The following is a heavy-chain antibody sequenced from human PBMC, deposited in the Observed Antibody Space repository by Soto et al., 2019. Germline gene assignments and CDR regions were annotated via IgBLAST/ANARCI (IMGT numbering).Heavy chain of an antibody. Sequence: GSVKVSCKASGYTFLNHDINWVRQAPGQGLEWMGWMVPDSGRTGYAKKYQGRVTMTRNTPTSTAYMELDSLTNEDTAVYYWARGDQFVFGVDYWGQGTPVTVPQ. CDR1: GYTFLNHD. CDR2: MVPDSGRT. V-gene: IGHV1-8*01. D-gene: IGHD3-10*01. CDR3: ARGDQFVFGVDY. J-gene: IGHJ4*02.